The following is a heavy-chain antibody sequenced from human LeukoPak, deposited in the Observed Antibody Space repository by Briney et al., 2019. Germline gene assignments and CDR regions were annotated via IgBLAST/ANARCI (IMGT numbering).Heavy chain of an antibody. V-gene: IGHV1-8*02. CDR2: MNPNSGNT. CDR1: GGTFSSYA. D-gene: IGHD2-2*01. J-gene: IGHJ5*02. CDR3: ARVPAKRYCSSTSCYSGWFDP. Sequence: ASVKVSCKASGGTFSSYAISWVRQAPGQGLEWMGWMNPNSGNTGYAQKFQGRVTMTRNTSISTAYMELSSLRSEDTAVYYCARVPAKRYCSSTSCYSGWFDPWGQGTLVTVSS.